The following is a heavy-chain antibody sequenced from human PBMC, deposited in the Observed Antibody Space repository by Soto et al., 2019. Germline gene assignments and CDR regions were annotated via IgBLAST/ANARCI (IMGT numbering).Heavy chain of an antibody. CDR3: ASNYAYAEGYYFYGIDV. CDR2: VNSDGDTT. J-gene: IGHJ6*02. D-gene: IGHD3-16*01. V-gene: IGHV3-74*01. CDR1: VFTFRNYW. Sequence: GGSLRLSCAASVFTFRNYWMHWVRQAPGKGLVWVSRVNSDGDTTYYADSVKGRFTISRDNVKNTLHLQMNSLGAEDTAVYYCASNYAYAEGYYFYGIDVWGQGTTVTVSS.